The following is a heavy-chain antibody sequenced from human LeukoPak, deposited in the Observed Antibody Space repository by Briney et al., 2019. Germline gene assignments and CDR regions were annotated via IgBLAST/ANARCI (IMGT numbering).Heavy chain of an antibody. V-gene: IGHV4-39*07. CDR3: ARDLGRELTYAFDI. CDR1: GGSISSSSYY. CDR2: IYYSGST. Sequence: SETLSLTCTVSGGSISSSSYYWGWIRQPPGKGLEWIGSIYYSGSTYYNPSLKSRVTISVDTSKNQFSLKLSSVTAADTAVYYCARDLGRELTYAFDIWGQGTMVTVSS. D-gene: IGHD1-7*01. J-gene: IGHJ3*02.